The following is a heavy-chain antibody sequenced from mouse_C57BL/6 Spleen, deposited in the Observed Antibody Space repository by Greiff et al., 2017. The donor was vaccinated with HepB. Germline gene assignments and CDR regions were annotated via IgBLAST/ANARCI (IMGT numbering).Heavy chain of an antibody. D-gene: IGHD1-1*01. Sequence: EVHLVESGGGLVKPGGSLTLSCAASGFTFSDYGMHWVRQAPEKGLEWVAYISSGSSTNYYAATVKGRFTISRDNAKNTLFQQMTSLRSEDTAMYYCASYGLDYWGQGTSVTVSS. CDR1: GFTFSDYG. CDR2: ISSGSSTN. V-gene: IGHV5-17*01. J-gene: IGHJ4*01. CDR3: ASYGLDY.